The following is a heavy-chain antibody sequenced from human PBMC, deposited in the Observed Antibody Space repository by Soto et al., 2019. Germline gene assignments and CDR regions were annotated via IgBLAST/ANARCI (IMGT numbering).Heavy chain of an antibody. D-gene: IGHD6-19*01. Sequence: GGSLRLSCAASGFTFSSYWMHWVRQAPGKGLVWVSRISSDGSSTHYADSVKGRFTISRDNAKNTLYLQMNSLRAEDTAVYYCARGPTTSVAGTRYIYNCGQGTLVTVSS. CDR3: ARGPTTSVAGTRYIYN. CDR2: ISSDGSST. J-gene: IGHJ4*02. CDR1: GFTFSSYW. V-gene: IGHV3-74*01.